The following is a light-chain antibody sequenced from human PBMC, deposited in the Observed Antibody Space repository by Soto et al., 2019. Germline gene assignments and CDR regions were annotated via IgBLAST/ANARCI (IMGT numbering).Light chain of an antibody. V-gene: IGLV2-8*01. CDR3: TSFAGSNSYV. CDR2: EVS. CDR1: SSDIGGYTY. Sequence: QSALTQPPSASGSPEQSVTISCTGTSSDIGGYTYVSWYQHHPGKAPKLMIYEVSKRPSGVPDRFSGSKSGNTASLTVSGLQAEDEADYYCTSFAGSNSYVFGTGTKLTVL. J-gene: IGLJ1*01.